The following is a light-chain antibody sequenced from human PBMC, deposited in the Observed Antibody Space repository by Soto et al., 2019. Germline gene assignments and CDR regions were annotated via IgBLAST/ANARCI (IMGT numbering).Light chain of an antibody. V-gene: IGKV1-5*01. CDR1: QSISTW. J-gene: IGKJ1*01. CDR2: DAS. CDR3: QQYNSYST. Sequence: DIQMTHSPSTLSTSVGDRVTISCRASQSISTWLGWHRQKPGKAPNLLISDASSLETGVPSRFSGSGSGTEFTLTISSLQPDDFATYYCQQYNSYSTFGQGTKVDIK.